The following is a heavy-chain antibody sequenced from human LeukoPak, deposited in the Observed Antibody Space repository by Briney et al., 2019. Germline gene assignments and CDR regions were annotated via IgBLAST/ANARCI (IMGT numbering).Heavy chain of an antibody. Sequence: ASVKVSCKVSGYALTELSMHWVRQAPGKGLEWMGGFDPEDGETIYAQKFQGRVTMTEDTSTDTAYMELSSLRSEDTAVYYCATLGITGTWHADYWGQGTLVTVSS. J-gene: IGHJ4*02. D-gene: IGHD1-1*01. CDR1: GYALTELS. CDR3: ATLGITGTWHADY. CDR2: FDPEDGET. V-gene: IGHV1-24*01.